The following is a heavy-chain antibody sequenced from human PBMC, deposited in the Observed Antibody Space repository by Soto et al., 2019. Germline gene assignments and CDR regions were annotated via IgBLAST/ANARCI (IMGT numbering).Heavy chain of an antibody. V-gene: IGHV1-69*13. J-gene: IGHJ6*02. CDR2: IIPIFGTA. D-gene: IGHD2-2*02. Sequence: GASVKVSCKASGGTSSSYAISWVRQAPGQGLEWMGGIIPIFGTANYAQKFQGRVTITADESTSTAYMELSSLRSEDTAVYYCAREGCSSTSCYMSPYYYYGMDVWGQGTTVTVA. CDR3: AREGCSSTSCYMSPYYYYGMDV. CDR1: GGTSSSYA.